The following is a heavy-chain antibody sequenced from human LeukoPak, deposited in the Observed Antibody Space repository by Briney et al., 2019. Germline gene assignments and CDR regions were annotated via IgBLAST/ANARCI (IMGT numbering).Heavy chain of an antibody. CDR2: ISGSGGST. CDR3: AKAGYYDFWSGYYADY. CDR1: GFTFSSYA. Sequence: GGSLRLSCAASGFTFSSYAMSWVRQAPGKGLEWVSAISGSGGSTYYADSVKGRFTISRDNSKNTLYLQMNSLRAEDPAVYYCAKAGYYDFWSGYYADYWGQGTLVTVSS. J-gene: IGHJ4*02. V-gene: IGHV3-23*01. D-gene: IGHD3-3*01.